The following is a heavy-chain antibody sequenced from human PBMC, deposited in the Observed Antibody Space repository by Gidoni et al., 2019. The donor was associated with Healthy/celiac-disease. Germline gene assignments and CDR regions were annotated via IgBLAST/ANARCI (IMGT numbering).Heavy chain of an antibody. CDR2: LIPIFGKA. CDR1: GGTLSSYA. CDR3: ARESSYSSSWYWFDP. J-gene: IGHJ5*02. Sequence: VKLVQSGAEVKRPGSSLQVSCKASGGTLSSYANSWERQTPGQGLAWMGGLIPIFGKANYEQKFQGIVTITADESTSTAYMELSSLRSEDTAVYYCARESSYSSSWYWFDPWGQGTLVTVSS. D-gene: IGHD6-13*01. V-gene: IGHV1-69*01.